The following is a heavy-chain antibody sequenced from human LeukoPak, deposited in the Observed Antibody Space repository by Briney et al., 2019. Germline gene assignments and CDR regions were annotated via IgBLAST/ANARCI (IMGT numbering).Heavy chain of an antibody. CDR1: GGTFIGYA. CDR2: IIPIFGTA. D-gene: IGHD6-13*01. J-gene: IGHJ4*02. Sequence: ASVKVSCKASGGTFIGYAISWVRQAPGQGLEWMGRIIPIFGTANYAQKFQGRVTITTDESTSTAYMELSSLRSEDTAVYYCARDALSSISRQKYSSSWYSNYWGQGTLVTVSS. V-gene: IGHV1-69*05. CDR3: ARDALSSISRQKYSSSWYSNY.